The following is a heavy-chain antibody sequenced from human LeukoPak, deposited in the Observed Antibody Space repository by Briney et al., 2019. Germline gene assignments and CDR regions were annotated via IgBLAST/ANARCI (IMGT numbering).Heavy chain of an antibody. V-gene: IGHV4-59*01. J-gene: IGHJ4*02. CDR1: GESISTYY. CDR3: SRLRWQLVGPYFDY. D-gene: IGHD1-26*01. CDR2: IYSSGNT. Sequence: MPSETLSLTCTFSGESISTYYWSWIRQPPGKGLEWIGHIYSSGNTNYNPSLKSRVTISVDTSKSQFSLRLRSVTATDTAVYYCSRLRWQLVGPYFDYWGQGILVTVSS.